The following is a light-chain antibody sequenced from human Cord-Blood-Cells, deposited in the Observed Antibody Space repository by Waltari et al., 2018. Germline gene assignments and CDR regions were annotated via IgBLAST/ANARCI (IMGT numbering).Light chain of an antibody. CDR1: SSDAGGYNY. CDR3: SSYTSSSTLVV. J-gene: IGLJ2*01. CDR2: DVS. Sequence: QSALTQPASVSGSPGQSITISCTGTSSDAGGYNYVSWYQQHQGKAPKLLIYDVSNRPSGVSNLFSGSKSCNTASLTISGLQALDEAEYYCSSYTSSSTLVVFGGGTKLTVL. V-gene: IGLV2-14*01.